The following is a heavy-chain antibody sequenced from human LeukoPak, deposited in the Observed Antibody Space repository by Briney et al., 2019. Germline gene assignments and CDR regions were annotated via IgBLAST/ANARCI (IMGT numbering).Heavy chain of an antibody. CDR1: GGSFSGYY. V-gene: IGHV4-34*01. CDR3: ARGGYSYGYGY. CDR2: INHSGST. D-gene: IGHD5-18*01. Sequence: SETLSLTCVVYGGSFSGYYWSWIRQPPGKGLEWIGEINHSGSTNYNPSLKSRVTISVDTSKNQFSLKLSSVTAADTAVYYCARGGYSYGYGYWGQGTLVTVSS. J-gene: IGHJ4*02.